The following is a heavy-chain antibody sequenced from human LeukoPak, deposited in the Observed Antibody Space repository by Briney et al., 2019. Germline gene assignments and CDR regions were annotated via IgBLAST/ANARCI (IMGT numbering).Heavy chain of an antibody. CDR2: IYYSGST. J-gene: IGHJ4*02. D-gene: IGHD3-10*01. CDR3: ARHQGRRRDFDY. Sequence: SETLSLTCTVSGGSISSSSYYWGWIRQPPGKGLEWIGSIYYSGSTYYSPSLKSRVTISVDTFKNQFSLKLSSVTAADTAVYYCARHQGRRRDFDYWGQGTLVTVSS. CDR1: GGSISSSSYY. V-gene: IGHV4-39*01.